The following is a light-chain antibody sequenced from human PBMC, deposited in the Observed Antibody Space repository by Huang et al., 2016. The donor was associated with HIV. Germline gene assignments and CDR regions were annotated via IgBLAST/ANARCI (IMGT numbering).Light chain of an antibody. V-gene: IGKV1-17*03. CDR3: LQHHAYPRT. CDR1: QAISNY. Sequence: DIQMTQSPSAMSASVGDKVTITCRASQAISNYLVWFQQKPGRAPKRLIYAAYSLQSGVPSRFSGSGYGTKFTLTISSRQPEDFATYYCLQHHAYPRTFGPGTKVEVK. J-gene: IGKJ1*01. CDR2: AAY.